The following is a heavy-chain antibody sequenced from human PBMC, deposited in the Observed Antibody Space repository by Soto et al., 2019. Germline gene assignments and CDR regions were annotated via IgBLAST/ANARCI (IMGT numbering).Heavy chain of an antibody. D-gene: IGHD3-22*01. V-gene: IGHV4-34*12. CDR3: ARPHYASTTFYYLFDY. J-gene: IGHJ4*02. Sequence: TSETLSLTCAVYGGSFSAYSWSWIRQPPGKGLEWIGEIFLGGSTNYSPSLRSRVTISVDTSKNHFSLELSSVTAADTAVYYCARPHYASTTFYYLFDYWGQGTLLTVSS. CDR1: GGSFSAYS. CDR2: IFLGGST.